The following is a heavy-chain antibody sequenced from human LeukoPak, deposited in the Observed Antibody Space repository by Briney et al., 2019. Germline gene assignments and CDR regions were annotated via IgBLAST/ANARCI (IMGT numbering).Heavy chain of an antibody. D-gene: IGHD3-10*01. J-gene: IGHJ4*02. Sequence: GGSLRLPCALCSHIFRLNHMSWARQAPGKGLEWVSVIYSGGSTYYADSVKGRFTISRDNSKNTLYLQMNSLRAEDTAVYYGGREKGRGVTSPYFDYGGEGTLVTVSS. V-gene: IGHV3-66*01. CDR1: SHIFRLNH. CDR2: IYSGGST. CDR3: GREKGRGVTSPYFDY.